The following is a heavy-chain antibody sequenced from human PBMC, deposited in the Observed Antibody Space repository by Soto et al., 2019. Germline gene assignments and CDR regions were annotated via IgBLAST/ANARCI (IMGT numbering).Heavy chain of an antibody. CDR1: GYTFTSYG. CDR3: AGDAPPEDY. Sequence: QVQLVQSGAEVKKPGASVKVSCKASGYTFTSYGMSWVRQAPGQGLEWMGWISAYNGNTNYAQKLQGRVTMTTDTPTSPAYMELTSMRSDDTAVEYSAGDAPPEDYWGQGTLVTVSS. CDR2: ISAYNGNT. J-gene: IGHJ4*02. V-gene: IGHV1-18*01.